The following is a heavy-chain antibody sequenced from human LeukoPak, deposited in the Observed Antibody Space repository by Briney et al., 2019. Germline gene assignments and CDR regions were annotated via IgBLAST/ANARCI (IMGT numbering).Heavy chain of an antibody. D-gene: IGHD3-3*01. CDR2: ISSSGTTI. V-gene: IGHV3-48*01. Sequence: GASLRLSCAASGFTFNRFSMNWVRQAPGKGLEWISYISSSGTTIYYADSVQGRFIISRDNARNSLYLQMNSLRAEDTAVYYCARVGYSDFWSGYYWDYWGQGTLATVSS. CDR1: GFTFNRFS. CDR3: ARVGYSDFWSGYYWDY. J-gene: IGHJ4*02.